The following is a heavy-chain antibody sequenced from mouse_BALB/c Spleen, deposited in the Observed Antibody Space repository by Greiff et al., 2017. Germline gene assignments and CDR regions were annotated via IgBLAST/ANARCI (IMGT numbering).Heavy chain of an antibody. J-gene: IGHJ4*01. D-gene: IGHD2-3*01. CDR2: IWSGGST. CDR1: GFSLTSYG. V-gene: IGHV2-2*02. Sequence: QVQLKQSGPGLVQPSQSLYITCTVSGFSLTSYGVHWVRQSPGKGLEWLGVIWSGGSTDYNAAFIYRLSISKDNSKSQVFLKMNSLQANDTAIYYCARKEGRWAMDYWGQGTSVTVSS. CDR3: ARKEGRWAMDY.